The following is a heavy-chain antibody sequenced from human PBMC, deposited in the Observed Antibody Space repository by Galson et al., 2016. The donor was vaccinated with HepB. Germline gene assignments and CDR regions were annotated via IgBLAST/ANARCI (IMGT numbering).Heavy chain of an antibody. V-gene: IGHV3-30-3*01. CDR1: GFTFSHAW. Sequence: SLRLSCAASGFTFSHAWMSWVRQAPGKGLEWVTVVPHYGNNKYYADSVKGRFTVSRDNSKSTVNLHMNSLRPEDTAVYYCARDLGGYSGYGGNYFGMDVWGQGTTVTVS. CDR3: ARDLGGYSGYGGNYFGMDV. CDR2: VPHYGNNK. J-gene: IGHJ6*02. D-gene: IGHD5-12*01.